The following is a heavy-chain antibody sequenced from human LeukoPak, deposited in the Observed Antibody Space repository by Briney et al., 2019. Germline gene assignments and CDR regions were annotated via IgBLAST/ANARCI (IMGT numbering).Heavy chain of an antibody. V-gene: IGHV3-48*04. CDR1: GFTFSSYS. J-gene: IGHJ4*02. Sequence: GGSLRLSCAASGFTFSSYSMNWVRQAPGKVLEWVSYISSSSSTIYYADSVKGRFTISRDNAKNTLYLQMNSLRAEDTAVYYCARDHGDRYSSGLFDYWGQGTLVTVSS. CDR3: ARDHGDRYSSGLFDY. D-gene: IGHD6-19*01. CDR2: ISSSSSTI.